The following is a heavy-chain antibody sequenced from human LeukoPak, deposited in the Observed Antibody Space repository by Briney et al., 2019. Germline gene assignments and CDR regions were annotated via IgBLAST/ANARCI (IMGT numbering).Heavy chain of an antibody. CDR1: GYSISSGYY. CDR2: IYHSGNT. J-gene: IGHJ3*02. Sequence: SETLSLTCTVSGYSISSGYYWAWIRQPPGKGLQWIGNIYHSGNTYYNPSLKSRVSISVDTSKNQFSLQLNSVTPEDTAVYYCAREEGMDDYVWGSDRSNPDDAFDIWGQGTMVTVSS. V-gene: IGHV4-38-2*02. D-gene: IGHD3-16*02. CDR3: AREEGMDDYVWGSDRSNPDDAFDI.